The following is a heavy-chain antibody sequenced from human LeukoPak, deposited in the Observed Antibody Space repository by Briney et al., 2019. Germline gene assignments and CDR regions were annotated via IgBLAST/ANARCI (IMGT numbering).Heavy chain of an antibody. Sequence: GGSLRLSCAASGFTFSSYWMSWVRQAPGKGLEWVANIKQDGSEKYYVDSVKGRFTISRDNSKNTLYLQVNSLRAEDTAVYYCARHYSSSWNSWFDPWGQGTLVTVSS. V-gene: IGHV3-7*03. CDR2: IKQDGSEK. D-gene: IGHD6-13*01. CDR3: ARHYSSSWNSWFDP. CDR1: GFTFSSYW. J-gene: IGHJ5*02.